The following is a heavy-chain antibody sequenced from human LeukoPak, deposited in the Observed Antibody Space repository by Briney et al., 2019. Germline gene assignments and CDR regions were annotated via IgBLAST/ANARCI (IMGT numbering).Heavy chain of an antibody. J-gene: IGHJ4*02. V-gene: IGHV1-8*01. CDR1: GYTFTSYD. CDR2: MNPNSGNT. CDR3: ARGPNRSGWFDY. D-gene: IGHD6-19*01. Sequence: GASVKVSCKASGYTFTSYDINWVRQATGQGLEWMGWMNPNSGNTGYAQKFQGRVTMTRNTSISTAYMELSSLRSEDTAVYYCARGPNRSGWFDYWGQGTLVTVSS.